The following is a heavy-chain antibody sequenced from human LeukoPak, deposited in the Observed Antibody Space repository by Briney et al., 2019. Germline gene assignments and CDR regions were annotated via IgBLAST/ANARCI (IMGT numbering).Heavy chain of an antibody. CDR1: GGSISSYY. D-gene: IGHD3-3*01. V-gene: IGHV4-4*07. J-gene: IGHJ6*02. CDR3: AREIYDFWSGYLYYYYGMDV. Sequence: SETLSLTCTVSGGSISSYYWSWLRQPAGKGLEWLGRIYTSGSTNYNPSLKSRVTMSVDTSKNQFSLKLSSVTAADTAVYYCAREIYDFWSGYLYYYYGMDVWGQGTTVTVSS. CDR2: IYTSGST.